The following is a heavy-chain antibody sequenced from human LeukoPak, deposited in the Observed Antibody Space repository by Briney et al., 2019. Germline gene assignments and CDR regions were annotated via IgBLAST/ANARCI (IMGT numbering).Heavy chain of an antibody. CDR3: ASKKGDGSPFDY. D-gene: IGHD1-26*01. CDR2: IYHSGST. J-gene: IGHJ4*02. CDR1: GGSITSYY. Sequence: SETLSLTCTVSGGSITSYYWSWIRQSPGKGLEWIGYIYHSGSTYYNPSLKSRVTISVDRSKNQFSLKLSSVTAADTAVYYCASKKGDGSPFDYWGQGTLVTVSS. V-gene: IGHV4-59*01.